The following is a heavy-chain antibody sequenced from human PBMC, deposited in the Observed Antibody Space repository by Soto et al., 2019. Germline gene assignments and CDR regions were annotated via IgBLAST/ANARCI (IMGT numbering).Heavy chain of an antibody. Sequence: QVQLVEAGGGVVQPGRSLRLSCAASGFTFSSYAMHWVRQAPGKGLEWVAVISYEGSNKYYAESVKGRFTISRDNSKNTLYLQMNSLRTQDMAVYYCARGLGHILTGCYDWGQGTLVTVSS. D-gene: IGHD3-9*01. J-gene: IGHJ4*02. CDR1: GFTFSSYA. CDR2: ISYEGSNK. CDR3: ARGLGHILTGCYD. V-gene: IGHV3-30-3*01.